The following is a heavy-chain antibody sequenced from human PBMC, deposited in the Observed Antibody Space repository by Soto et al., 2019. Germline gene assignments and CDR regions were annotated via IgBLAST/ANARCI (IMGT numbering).Heavy chain of an antibody. V-gene: IGHV3-23*01. CDR2: ISGSGGST. J-gene: IGHJ6*02. CDR1: GFTFSSYA. CDR3: AKDPQQQHDYGDYVLTEAYYYYYGMDV. Sequence: GGSLRLSCAASGFTFSSYAMSWVRQAPGKGLEWVSAISGSGGSTYYADCVKGRFTISRGNSKNTLYLQMNSLRAEDTAVYDCAKDPQQQHDYGDYVLTEAYYYYYGMDVWGQGTTVTVSS. D-gene: IGHD4-17*01.